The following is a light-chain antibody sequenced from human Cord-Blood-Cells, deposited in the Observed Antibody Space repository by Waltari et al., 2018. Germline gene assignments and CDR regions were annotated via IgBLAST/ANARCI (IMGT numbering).Light chain of an antibody. CDR3: QQYYSTPYS. J-gene: IGKJ2*03. V-gene: IGKV4-1*01. CDR1: QSVLYSSNNKNY. CDR2: WAS. Sequence: DTVMTQSPDSLAVSLGERATINCKSSQSVLYSSNNKNYLAWYQQKPGQPPKLLIYWASTRESGVPDRFSGSGSGTDFTLTISSLQAEDVAVYYGQQYYSTPYSFGQGTKLEIK.